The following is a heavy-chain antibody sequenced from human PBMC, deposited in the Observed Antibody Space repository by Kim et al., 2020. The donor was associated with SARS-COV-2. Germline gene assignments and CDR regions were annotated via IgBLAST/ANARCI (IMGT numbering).Heavy chain of an antibody. V-gene: IGHV4-4*07. D-gene: IGHD6-13*01. Sequence: YNPSREGRVTMSVDTSKNQFSLIMKSVTAADSAVYFCARATYSSTWHGFDPWGQGTLVTVSS. J-gene: IGHJ5*02. CDR3: ARATYSSTWHGFDP.